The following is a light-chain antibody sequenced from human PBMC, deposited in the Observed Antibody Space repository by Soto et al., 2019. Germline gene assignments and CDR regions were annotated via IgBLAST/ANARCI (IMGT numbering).Light chain of an antibody. CDR1: QTIGTS. J-gene: IGKJ3*01. V-gene: IGKV1-39*01. Sequence: DIQMTQSPSSLPASVGDRVTITCRASQTIGTSINWYQQKPGKAPKLLIFTASSLQSGVPSRFSGTGSGAYFTLTVSGLQPDDYATYYCQQTYNFPFSFGPGTRVDIK. CDR2: TAS. CDR3: QQTYNFPFS.